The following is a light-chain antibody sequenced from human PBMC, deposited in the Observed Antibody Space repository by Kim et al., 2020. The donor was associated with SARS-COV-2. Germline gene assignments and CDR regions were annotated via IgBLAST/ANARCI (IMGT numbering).Light chain of an antibody. CDR2: QAS. Sequence: DIQMTQSPSTLSASVGDRVTITCRASQSINNWLAWYQQKPGKAPKLLIYQASSLESGVPSRFSGSGSGTEFTLTISSLQPDDFATYYCQQYDSYCTFGQGTKLEI. V-gene: IGKV1-5*03. CDR3: QQYDSYCT. CDR1: QSINNW. J-gene: IGKJ2*02.